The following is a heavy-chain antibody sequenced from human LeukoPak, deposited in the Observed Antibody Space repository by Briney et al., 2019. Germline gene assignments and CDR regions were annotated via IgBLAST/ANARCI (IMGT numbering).Heavy chain of an antibody. CDR2: MNPNSGNT. CDR1: GYTFTSND. D-gene: IGHD3-3*01. Sequence: GASVKVSCKASGYTFTSNDINWVRQATGQGLEWMGWMNPNSGNTGYAQKFQGRVTMTRNTSISTAYMELSSLRSEDTAVYYCARGTTTYYDFWSGYFHNWFDPWGQGTLVTVSS. V-gene: IGHV1-8*01. CDR3: ARGTTTYYDFWSGYFHNWFDP. J-gene: IGHJ5*02.